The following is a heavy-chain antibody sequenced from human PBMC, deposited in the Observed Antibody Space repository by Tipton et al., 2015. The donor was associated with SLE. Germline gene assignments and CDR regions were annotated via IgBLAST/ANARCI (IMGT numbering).Heavy chain of an antibody. CDR1: GDSTSSGDCY. Sequence: TLSLTCTVSGDSTSSGDCYWSWIRQPAGKGLEWIGHIYTTGSTNYNPSLKSRVTISVHTSKNLFSLKLSSVTAADTAVYYCARDWGGEALDFWGQGTLVTVSS. CDR2: IYTTGST. D-gene: IGHD2-21*01. V-gene: IGHV4-61*09. CDR3: ARDWGGEALDF. J-gene: IGHJ4*02.